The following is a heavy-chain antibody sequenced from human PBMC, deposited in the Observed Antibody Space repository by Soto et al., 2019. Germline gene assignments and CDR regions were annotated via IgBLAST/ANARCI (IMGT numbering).Heavy chain of an antibody. J-gene: IGHJ3*02. D-gene: IGHD3-10*01. V-gene: IGHV4-34*09. Sequence: SETLSLTCAVYGGSFSGYYWSWIRQPPGKGLEWIGEINHSGSTNYNPSLKSRVTISVDTSKNQFSLKLSSVTAADTAVYYCARDDNRGDDAFDIWGQGTMVTVSS. CDR2: INHSGST. CDR3: ARDDNRGDDAFDI. CDR1: GGSFSGYY.